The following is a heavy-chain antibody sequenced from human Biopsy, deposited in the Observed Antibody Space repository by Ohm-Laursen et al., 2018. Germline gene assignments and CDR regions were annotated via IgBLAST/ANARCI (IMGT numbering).Heavy chain of an antibody. CDR1: GGSISSDY. Sequence: GTLSLTCTVSGGSISSDYWSWIRQTPGKGLEWIGYIYYSGSTNNNPSLKSRVTISVDTSKNQFSLKVSSVTAADTAVYYCARGRGYCGGDCYPTYYYNYGMDVWGQGTTVTVSS. J-gene: IGHJ6*02. CDR2: IYYSGST. D-gene: IGHD2-21*02. V-gene: IGHV4-59*12. CDR3: ARGRGYCGGDCYPTYYYNYGMDV.